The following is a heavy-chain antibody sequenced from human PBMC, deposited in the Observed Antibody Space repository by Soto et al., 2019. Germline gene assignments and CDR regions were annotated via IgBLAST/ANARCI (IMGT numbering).Heavy chain of an antibody. CDR2: IYYSGST. J-gene: IGHJ4*02. D-gene: IGHD3-22*01. CDR1: GGSISSGGYY. V-gene: IGHV4-31*03. Sequence: SETLSLTCTVSGGSISSGGYYWSWIRQHPGKGLEWIGYIYYSGSTYYNPSLKSRVTISVDTSKNQFSLKLSSVTAADTAVYYCARGTYYYDSSGYPQPYYFDYWGQGTLVTVSS. CDR3: ARGTYYYDSSGYPQPYYFDY.